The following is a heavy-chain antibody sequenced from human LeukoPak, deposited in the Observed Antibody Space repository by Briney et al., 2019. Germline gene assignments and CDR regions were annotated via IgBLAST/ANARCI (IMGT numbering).Heavy chain of an antibody. J-gene: IGHJ4*02. CDR1: GFTFSSYS. CDR3: AKLVVVAATFDY. D-gene: IGHD2-15*01. CDR2: ISSSSSYI. V-gene: IGHV3-21*04. Sequence: GGSLRLSCAASGFTFSSYSMNWVRQAPGKGLEWVSSISSSSSYIYYADSVKGRFTISRDNAKNSLYLQMNSLRAEDTAVYYCAKLVVVAATFDYWGQGTLVTVSS.